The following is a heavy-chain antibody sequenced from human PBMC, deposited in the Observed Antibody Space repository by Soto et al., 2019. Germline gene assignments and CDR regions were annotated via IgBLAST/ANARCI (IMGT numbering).Heavy chain of an antibody. J-gene: IGHJ4*02. CDR1: GGSFSGYY. CDR2: INHSGST. Sequence: QVQLQQWGAGLLKPSETLSFTCAVYGGSFSGYYWNWIRQPPGKGLEWIGEINHSGSTNYNPSLKSRVTLSVDTSKNQFSLKLSSVTAADTAAYYCARGWGRIFDYWGQGPLVTVSS. D-gene: IGHD7-27*01. CDR3: ARGWGRIFDY. V-gene: IGHV4-34*01.